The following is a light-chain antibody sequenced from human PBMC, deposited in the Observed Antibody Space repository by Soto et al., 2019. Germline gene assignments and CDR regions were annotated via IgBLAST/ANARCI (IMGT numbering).Light chain of an antibody. CDR1: QKINTY. CDR3: QQSYSTLLT. CDR2: AAS. J-gene: IGKJ3*01. V-gene: IGKV1-39*01. Sequence: DIQMTQSPASLSASVGDRVTITCRASQKINTYLNWYQQRPGKAPKLLIYAASSLQSGVPSRFSGGGSGRDFTLTITTLVPEDFATYYCQQSYSTLLTFGPGTKVDIK.